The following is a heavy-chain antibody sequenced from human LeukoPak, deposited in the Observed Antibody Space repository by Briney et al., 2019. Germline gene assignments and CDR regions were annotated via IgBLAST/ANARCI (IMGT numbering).Heavy chain of an antibody. CDR2: IIPKFGTA. D-gene: IGHD5/OR15-5a*01. CDR3: ARGIWSSHSVGYYFDF. V-gene: IGHV1-69*13. CDR1: RGTFSNYA. Sequence: ASVKVSCKSSRGTFSNYAISWVRQAPGQGLEWVGGIIPKFGTANYAQKFQGRVTITADESTSTVYMELSSLTSEDMAVYYCARGIWSSHSVGYYFDFWGQGTLVTVSS. J-gene: IGHJ4*02.